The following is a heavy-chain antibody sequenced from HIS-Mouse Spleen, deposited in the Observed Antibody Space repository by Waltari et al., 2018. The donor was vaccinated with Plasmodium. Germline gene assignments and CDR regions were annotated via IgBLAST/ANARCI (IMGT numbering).Heavy chain of an antibody. Sequence: QVQLQQWGAGLLTPSETLSLTCAVYGGSFSGYYWSGIRQPPGKGLEWIGEINHSGSTNYNPSLKSRVTISVDTSKNQFSLKLSSVTAADTAVYYCASSGSGSYYYWGQGTLVTVSS. D-gene: IGHD3-10*01. CDR2: INHSGST. J-gene: IGHJ4*02. V-gene: IGHV4-34*01. CDR1: GGSFSGYY. CDR3: ASSGSGSYYY.